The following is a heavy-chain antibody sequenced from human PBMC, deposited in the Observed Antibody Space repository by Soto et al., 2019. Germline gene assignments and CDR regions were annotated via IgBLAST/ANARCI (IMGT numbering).Heavy chain of an antibody. CDR2: IGNSGEST. V-gene: IGHV3-23*01. D-gene: IGHD6-19*01. CDR1: GFTFSSYG. CDR3: AKDAWGGTVRGWSNKA. Sequence: QPEGSLGLCCAASGFTFSSYGMHWVRQAPGKGLEWVAAIGNSGESTFYADSVKGRFTISRDHSKNTLYLQMNSLRGDDTAVYYWAKDAWGGTVRGWSNKAWGQGTLGSVS. J-gene: IGHJ5*02.